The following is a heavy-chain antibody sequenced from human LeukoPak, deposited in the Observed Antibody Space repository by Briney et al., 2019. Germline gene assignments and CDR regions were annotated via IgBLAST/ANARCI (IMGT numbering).Heavy chain of an antibody. D-gene: IGHD3-22*01. J-gene: IGHJ4*02. Sequence: GGSLRLSCAASGFTFSSYAMHWVRQAPGKGLEWVAVISYDGSNKYYADSVKGRFTISRDNSKNTLYLQMNSLRAEDTAVYYCARGASGYYYDPSYYFDYWGQGTLVTVSS. CDR2: ISYDGSNK. CDR3: ARGASGYYYDPSYYFDY. V-gene: IGHV3-30-3*01. CDR1: GFTFSSYA.